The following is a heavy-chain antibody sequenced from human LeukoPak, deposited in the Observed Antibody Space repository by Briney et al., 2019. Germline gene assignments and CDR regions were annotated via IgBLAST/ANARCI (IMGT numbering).Heavy chain of an antibody. J-gene: IGHJ6*03. CDR3: ARDLGSGSSLDYMDV. D-gene: IGHD3-10*01. Sequence: SETLSLTCTVSGGSISSYYWSWIRQPPGKGLEWIGYIYYSGSTNYNPSLKSRVTISVDTSKNQFSLKLSSVTAADTAVYYCARDLGSGSSLDYMDVWGKGTTVTISS. CDR2: IYYSGST. CDR1: GGSISSYY. V-gene: IGHV4-59*01.